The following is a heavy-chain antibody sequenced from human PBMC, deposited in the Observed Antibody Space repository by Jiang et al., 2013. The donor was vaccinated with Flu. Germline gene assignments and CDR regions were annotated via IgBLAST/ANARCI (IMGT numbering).Heavy chain of an antibody. CDR1: GYSFTSYW. Sequence: LKISCKASGYSFTSYWIAWVRQMPGKGLEWMGIIYPGDSDTRYSPSFQGQVTISADKSISTAYLQWTSLKASDTAMYYCARPYCGGDSRCGWFDPWGQGTLVTVSS. CDR2: IYPGDSDT. CDR3: ARPYCGGDSRCGWFDP. D-gene: IGHD2-21*02. J-gene: IGHJ5*02. V-gene: IGHV5-51*01.